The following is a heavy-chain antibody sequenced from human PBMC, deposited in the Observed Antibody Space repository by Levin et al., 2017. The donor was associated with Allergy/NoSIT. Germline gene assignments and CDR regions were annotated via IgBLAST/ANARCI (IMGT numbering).Heavy chain of an antibody. Sequence: GGSLRLSCAVSGFTFSDAWMTWVRQAPGKGLEWVGRIKSKTDGETTDYAAPVKGRFTISRDDSKNTLYLQMNSLKTEDTAVYFCTRVGFGYYDSSGHYNPGGYFDLWGRGTLVTVSS. CDR2: IKSKTDGETT. CDR3: TRVGFGYYDSSGHYNPGGYFDL. D-gene: IGHD3-22*01. V-gene: IGHV3-15*01. CDR1: GFTFSDAW. J-gene: IGHJ2*01.